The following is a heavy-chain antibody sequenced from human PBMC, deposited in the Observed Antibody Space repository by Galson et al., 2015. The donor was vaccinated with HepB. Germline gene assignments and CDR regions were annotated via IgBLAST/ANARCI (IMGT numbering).Heavy chain of an antibody. CDR2: INPDGSEK. Sequence: SLRLSCAASEFTFSNYWMNWVRQAPGKGLEWVANINPDGSEKSYVASLKGRFTISRDNSKNSVYLQMDNLRAEDTAVYYCVKEGSWFGGDWFDPWGQGALVTVS. CDR3: VKEGSWFGGDWFDP. V-gene: IGHV3-7*03. CDR1: EFTFSNYW. J-gene: IGHJ5*02. D-gene: IGHD3-16*01.